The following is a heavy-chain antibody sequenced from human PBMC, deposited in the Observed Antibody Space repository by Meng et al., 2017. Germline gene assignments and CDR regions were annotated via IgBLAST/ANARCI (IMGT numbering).Heavy chain of an antibody. D-gene: IGHD1-1*01. V-gene: IGHV3-74*01. J-gene: IGHJ4*02. CDR3: LDEAPRSDY. CDR2: INSDGSST. Sequence: EVHVVESGGGLVQPGGSLSLSCAASGFTFSSYWMHWVRQAPGKGLVWVSRINSDGSSTSYADSVKGRFTISRDNAKNTLYLQMNSLRPEDTAVYYCLDEAPRSDYWGQGSLVTVSS. CDR1: GFTFSSYW.